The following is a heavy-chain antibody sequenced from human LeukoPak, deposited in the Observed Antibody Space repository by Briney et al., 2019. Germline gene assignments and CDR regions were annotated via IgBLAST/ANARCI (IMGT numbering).Heavy chain of an antibody. CDR1: GFTFSSYA. V-gene: IGHV3-23*01. D-gene: IGHD6-13*01. CDR2: ISGSGGST. J-gene: IGHJ3*02. CDR3: AKYGYTSSWYRGAFDI. Sequence: GSLRLSCAASGFTFSSYAMSWVRQAPGKGLEWVSGISGSGGSTYYADSVKGRFTISRDNSKNTLYLQVNSLRAEDTAVYYCAKYGYTSSWYRGAFDIWGQGTMVTVSS.